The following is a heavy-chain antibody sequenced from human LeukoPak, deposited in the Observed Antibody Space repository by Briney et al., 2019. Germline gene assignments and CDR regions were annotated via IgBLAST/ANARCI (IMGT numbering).Heavy chain of an antibody. V-gene: IGHV3-64D*09. Sequence: GGSLRLSCLGSGCTFSTYAIHWVRQPPGKGLECVSVISGNGGGTYYADSVKGSFIIPRDNAKNMLYRQMRSLRTEDTAVDFCGKAYSGIYIARSYFDQWGQGTLVTVSS. J-gene: IGHJ4*02. CDR1: GCTFSTYA. D-gene: IGHD1-26*01. CDR2: ISGNGGGT. CDR3: GKAYSGIYIARSYFDQ.